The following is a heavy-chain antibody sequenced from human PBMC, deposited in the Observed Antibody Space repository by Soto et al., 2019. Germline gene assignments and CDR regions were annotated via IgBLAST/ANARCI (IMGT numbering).Heavy chain of an antibody. CDR1: GFTFSHYS. V-gene: IGHV3-21*01. CDR3: ARDPRPSYESSGYYVSAY. CDR2: ISSSSSYI. Sequence: GGSLRLSCAASGFTFSHYSMNWVRQAPGKGLEWVSFISSSSSYIYYADSVKGRFTISRDNAKNSLYLQMNSLRAEDTAVYYCARDPRPSYESSGYYVSAYWGQGTKVTVYS. D-gene: IGHD3-22*01. J-gene: IGHJ4*02.